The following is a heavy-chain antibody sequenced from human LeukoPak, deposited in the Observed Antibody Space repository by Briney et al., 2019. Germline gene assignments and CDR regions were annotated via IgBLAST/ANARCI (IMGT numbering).Heavy chain of an antibody. CDR1: GGSTSSSSYY. CDR3: ASRKLGNDY. Sequence: SETLSLTCTVSGGSTSSSSYYWGWIRQPPGKGLEWIGYIYYTGSTTYNPSLKSRVTISADTSKNQFSLKLSSVTAADTAVYYCASRKLGNDYWGQGTLVTVSS. D-gene: IGHD7-27*01. V-gene: IGHV4-61*05. CDR2: IYYTGST. J-gene: IGHJ4*02.